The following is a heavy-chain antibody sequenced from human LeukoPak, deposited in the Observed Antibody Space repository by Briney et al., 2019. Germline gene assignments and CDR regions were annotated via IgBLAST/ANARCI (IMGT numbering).Heavy chain of an antibody. Sequence: ASVKVSCKASGYTFTGYYMHWVRQAPGQGLEWMGRINPNSGGTNYAQKFQGRVTMTRDTSISTAYMELSRLRSDDTAVYYCARPYYYDSNGLYYYGMDVWGQGTTVTVSS. J-gene: IGHJ6*02. CDR1: GYTFTGYY. V-gene: IGHV1-2*06. D-gene: IGHD3-22*01. CDR2: INPNSGGT. CDR3: ARPYYYDSNGLYYYGMDV.